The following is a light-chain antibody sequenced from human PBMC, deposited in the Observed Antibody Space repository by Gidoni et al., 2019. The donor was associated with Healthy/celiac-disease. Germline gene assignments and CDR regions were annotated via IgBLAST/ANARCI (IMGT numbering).Light chain of an antibody. J-gene: IGLJ2*01. Sequence: SYERTQPLSVSVALGQTARITCGGNNIGSKNLHWYQQKPGQATVLVIYRDSNRPAGIPERFSGSNSGNTATLTISRAQAGDEADYYCQVWDSSTVVFGGGTKLTV. CDR2: RDS. V-gene: IGLV3-9*01. CDR1: NIGSKN. CDR3: QVWDSSTVV.